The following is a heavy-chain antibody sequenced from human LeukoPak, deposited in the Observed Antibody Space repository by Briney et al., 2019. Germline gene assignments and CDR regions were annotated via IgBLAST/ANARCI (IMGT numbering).Heavy chain of an antibody. D-gene: IGHD1-26*01. CDR2: INAGNGNT. CDR1: GYTFTSYA. V-gene: IGHV1-3*01. J-gene: IGHJ4*02. Sequence: GASVKVSCKASGYTFTSYAMHWVRQAPGQRLEWMGWINAGNGNTKYSQKFQGRVTITRDTSASTAYMELSSLRSEDTAVYYCARDRLREGATSPGGGKYFDYWGQGTLVTVSS. CDR3: ARDRLREGATSPGGGKYFDY.